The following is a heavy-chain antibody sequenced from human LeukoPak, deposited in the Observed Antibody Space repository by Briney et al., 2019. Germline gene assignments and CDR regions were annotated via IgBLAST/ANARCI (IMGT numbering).Heavy chain of an antibody. Sequence: GASVKVSCKASGGTFSSYAISWVRQAPGQGLEWMGGIIPIFGTANYAKKFQGRVTITADESTSTAYMELSSLRSEDTAVYYCARDGVRGVIAYFDYWGQGTLVTVSS. D-gene: IGHD3-10*01. CDR2: IIPIFGTA. CDR3: ARDGVRGVIAYFDY. V-gene: IGHV1-69*13. J-gene: IGHJ4*02. CDR1: GGTFSSYA.